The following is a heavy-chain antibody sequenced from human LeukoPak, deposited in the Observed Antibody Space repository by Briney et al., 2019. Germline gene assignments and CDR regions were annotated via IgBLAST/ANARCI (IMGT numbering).Heavy chain of an antibody. Sequence: GGSLRLSCAASGFTFSSYAMHWVRQAPGKGLEWVAVISYDGSNKYYADSVKGRFSISRDNSKNTLYLQMNSLRAEDTAVYYCARAGVDTTMVYFFDYWGQGTLVTVSS. CDR3: ARAGVDTTMVYFFDY. V-gene: IGHV3-30*04. CDR1: GFTFSSYA. CDR2: ISYDGSNK. J-gene: IGHJ4*02. D-gene: IGHD5-18*01.